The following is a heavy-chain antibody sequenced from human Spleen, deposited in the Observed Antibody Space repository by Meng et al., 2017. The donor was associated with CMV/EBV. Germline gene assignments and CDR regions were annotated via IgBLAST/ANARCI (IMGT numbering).Heavy chain of an antibody. V-gene: IGHV3-21*04. CDR2: ISSAGDR. Sequence: GGSLRLSCAASGFTFSSYSMNWVRQAPGKGLEWVSSISSAGDRYYAGSVKGRFTISRENAKNSFSLQMNSLRAEDTAVYYCARSGACSGGSCYSNYYYGMDVWGQGTTVTVSS. CDR3: ARSGACSGGSCYSNYYYGMDV. CDR1: GFTFSSYS. J-gene: IGHJ6*02. D-gene: IGHD2-15*01.